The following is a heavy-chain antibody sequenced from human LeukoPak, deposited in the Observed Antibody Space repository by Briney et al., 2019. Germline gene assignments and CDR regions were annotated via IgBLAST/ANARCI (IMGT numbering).Heavy chain of an antibody. D-gene: IGHD6-19*01. V-gene: IGHV4-4*07. CDR3: ARDGYSSGWYIFQH. J-gene: IGHJ1*01. CDR1: GGSFSGYY. Sequence: PSETLSLTCAVYGGSFSGYYWSWIRQPAGKGLEWIGHVYSSGNTSYNPSLKSRVTMSVDTSKNQVFLKLSSVTAADTAMYYCARDGYSSGWYIFQHWGQGTLVSVPS. CDR2: VYSSGNT.